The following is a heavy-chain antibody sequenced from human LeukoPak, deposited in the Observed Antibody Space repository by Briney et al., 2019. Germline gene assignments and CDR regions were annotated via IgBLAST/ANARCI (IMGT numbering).Heavy chain of an antibody. D-gene: IGHD2-15*01. Sequence: SVKVSCKFSGGSITNYAISWVRQAPGQGLDWMGRITPLLDSTNYAPKFQGRDTITADKSTNTAFMELSSLTSEDTAMYFCTRLVAGGFDSWGQGSLVTVSS. CDR1: GGSITNYA. CDR2: ITPLLDST. CDR3: TRLVAGGFDS. J-gene: IGHJ4*02. V-gene: IGHV1-69*06.